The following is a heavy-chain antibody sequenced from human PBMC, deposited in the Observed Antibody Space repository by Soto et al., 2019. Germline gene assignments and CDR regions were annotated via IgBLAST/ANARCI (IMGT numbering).Heavy chain of an antibody. CDR1: GGSFSGYY. J-gene: IGHJ6*02. CDR3: ARGVYDFWSGYSFRYYYYGMDV. Sequence: SETLSLTCAVYGGSFSGYYWSWIRQPPGKGLEWIGEINHSGSTNYNPSLKSRVTISVDTSKNQFSLKLSPVTAADAAVYYCARGVYDFWSGYSFRYYYYGMDVWGQGTTVTVSS. CDR2: INHSGST. D-gene: IGHD3-3*01. V-gene: IGHV4-34*01.